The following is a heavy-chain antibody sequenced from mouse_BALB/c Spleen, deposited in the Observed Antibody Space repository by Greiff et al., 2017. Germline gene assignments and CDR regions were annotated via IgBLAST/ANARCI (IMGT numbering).Heavy chain of an antibody. D-gene: IGHD1-1*01. V-gene: IGHV5-6-5*01. CDR3: ARGNYGSTLDY. CDR1: GFTFSSYA. CDR2: ISSGGST. Sequence: EVKVEESGGGLVKPGGSLKLSCAASGFTFSSYAMSWVRQTPEKRLEWVASISSGGSTYYPDSVKGRFTISRDNARNILYLQMSSLRSEDTAMYYCARGNYGSTLDYWGQGTTLTVSS. J-gene: IGHJ2*01.